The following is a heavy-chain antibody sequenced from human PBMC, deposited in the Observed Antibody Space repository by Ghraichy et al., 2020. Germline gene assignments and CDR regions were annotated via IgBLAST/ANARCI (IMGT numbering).Heavy chain of an antibody. Sequence: LRLSCAVSGEAISSSAYSWTWVRQPPEKGLEWIAYVYYDGSTYYNPSLKSRVTISLDNSKNQFSLELTSVTAADTAGYYCARALNYVGFDYWGQGTLVTVSS. J-gene: IGHJ4*02. D-gene: IGHD1-7*01. CDR1: GEAISSSAYS. CDR2: VYYDGST. V-gene: IGHV4-30-2*01. CDR3: ARALNYVGFDY.